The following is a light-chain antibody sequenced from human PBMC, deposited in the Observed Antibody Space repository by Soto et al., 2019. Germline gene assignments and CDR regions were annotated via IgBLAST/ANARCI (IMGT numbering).Light chain of an antibody. J-gene: IGLJ2*01. V-gene: IGLV2-23*01. CDR1: SSDVGSYNL. Sequence: QSALPQPASVSGSPGQSITISCTGTSSDVGSYNLVSWYQQHPGKAPKLMIYEGSKRPSGVSNRFSGSKSGNTASLTISGLQAEDEADYYCCSYAGSSTLVFGGGTKVTV. CDR2: EGS. CDR3: CSYAGSSTLV.